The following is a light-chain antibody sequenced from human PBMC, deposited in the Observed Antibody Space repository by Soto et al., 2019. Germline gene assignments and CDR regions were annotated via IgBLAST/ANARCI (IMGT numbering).Light chain of an antibody. J-gene: IGLJ2*01. V-gene: IGLV2-23*02. CDR1: TSDVGTYKF. CDR2: EVS. CDR3: CSHAGSHVI. Sequence: QSALTQPASVSGSPGQSITISCTGTTSDVGTYKFVSWYRQHPGIAPKLMIYEVSERPSGVSNRFSGSKSGNTASLTISGLQAEDEADYYCCSHAGSHVIFGGGTKVTVL.